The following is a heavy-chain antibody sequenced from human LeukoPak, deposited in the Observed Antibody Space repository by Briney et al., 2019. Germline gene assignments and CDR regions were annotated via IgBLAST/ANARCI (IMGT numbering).Heavy chain of an antibody. CDR1: GGTFSSYA. CDR2: IIPILGIA. CDR3: ARARITMVRGDLDY. Sequence: ASVKVSCKASGGTFSSYAISWVRQAPGQGLEWMGRIIPILGIANYAQKFQGRVTITADKSTSTAYMELSSLRSEYTAVYYCARARITMVRGDLDYWGQGTLVTVSS. D-gene: IGHD3-10*01. J-gene: IGHJ4*02. V-gene: IGHV1-69*04.